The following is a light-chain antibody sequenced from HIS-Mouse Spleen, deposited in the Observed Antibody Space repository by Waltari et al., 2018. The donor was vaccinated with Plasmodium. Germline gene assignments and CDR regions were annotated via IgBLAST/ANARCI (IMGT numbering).Light chain of an antibody. J-gene: IGLJ2*01. CDR1: KLWATY. V-gene: IGLV3-1*01. CDR3: QAWDSSTYVV. Sequence: SYELTQPPSVSVSPGQTASITCSGDKLWATYACWYQKNPGQSPVLVIYQDSKRPPGTPERFAGSNSGNTATLTISGTQAMDEADYYCQAWDSSTYVVFGGGTKLTVL. CDR2: QDS.